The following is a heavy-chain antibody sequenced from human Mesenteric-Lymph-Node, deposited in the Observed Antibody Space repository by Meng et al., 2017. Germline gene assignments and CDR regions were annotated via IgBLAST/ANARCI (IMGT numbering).Heavy chain of an antibody. CDR2: IYHSGST. D-gene: IGHD3-3*01. CDR1: GYSISSGYY. V-gene: IGHV4-38-2*01. CDR3: ARSDGLYYDFWSGPYYFDY. J-gene: IGHJ4*02. Sequence: GSLRLSCAVSGYSISSGYYWGWSRQPPGKGLEWIGSIYHSGSTYYNPSLKSRVTISVDTSKNQFSLKLSSVTAADTAVYYCARSDGLYYDFWSGPYYFDYWGQGTLVTVSS.